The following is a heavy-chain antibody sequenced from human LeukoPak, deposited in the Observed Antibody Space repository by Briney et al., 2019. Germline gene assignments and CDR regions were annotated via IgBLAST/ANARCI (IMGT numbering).Heavy chain of an antibody. D-gene: IGHD6-6*01. CDR1: GFTFNDYA. V-gene: IGHV3-43*02. Sequence: GGSLRLSCTDSGFTFNDYAMHWARQAPGKGLEWVSLISGDGVSTYYADSVKGRFTISRDNSKNSLYLQMNSLRTEDTALYYCAKGPYSCSWGYFDYWGQGTLVTVSS. J-gene: IGHJ4*02. CDR3: AKGPYSCSWGYFDY. CDR2: ISGDGVST.